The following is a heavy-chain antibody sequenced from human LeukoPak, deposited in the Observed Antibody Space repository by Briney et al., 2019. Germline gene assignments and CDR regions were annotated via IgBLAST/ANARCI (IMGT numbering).Heavy chain of an antibody. CDR3: AGDREGPYNWFDP. CDR2: INGDGSST. Sequence: GGSLRLSCAASGFTFSNYALSWVRQAPGKGLVWVSRINGDGSSTSYADSVKGRFTISRDNAKNTLYLQMNSLRAEDTAVYYCAGDREGPYNWFDPWGQGTLVTVSS. D-gene: IGHD1-26*01. CDR1: GFTFSNYA. J-gene: IGHJ5*02. V-gene: IGHV3-74*01.